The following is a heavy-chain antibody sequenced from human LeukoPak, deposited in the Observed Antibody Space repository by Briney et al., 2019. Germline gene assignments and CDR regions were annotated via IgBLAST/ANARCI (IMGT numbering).Heavy chain of an antibody. CDR1: GASISSYY. J-gene: IGHJ6*02. V-gene: IGHV4-59*08. CDR2: LYYSGST. Sequence: SETLSLTCTVSGASISSYYWSWIRQPPGKGLEWIGYLYYSGSTNYNPFLKSRVTISVDTSKNQFSLKLSSVTAADTAVYYCARRDGDYGMDVWGQGTTVTVSS. D-gene: IGHD5-24*01. CDR3: ARRDGDYGMDV.